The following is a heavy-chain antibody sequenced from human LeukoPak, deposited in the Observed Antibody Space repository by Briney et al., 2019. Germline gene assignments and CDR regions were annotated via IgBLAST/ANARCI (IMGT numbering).Heavy chain of an antibody. D-gene: IGHD2-15*01. V-gene: IGHV1-2*02. CDR2: INPNSAGI. CDR3: AIRIVSAATGS. Sequence: ASVKVSCKTSGYTFTAYSIHWVRQAPGQGLEWMGWINPNSAGINYAQSIQGRVTMTRDTSISTDYMELSNLTSDDTAVYYCAIRIVSAATGSWGQGTPVTVSS. J-gene: IGHJ5*02. CDR1: GYTFTAYS.